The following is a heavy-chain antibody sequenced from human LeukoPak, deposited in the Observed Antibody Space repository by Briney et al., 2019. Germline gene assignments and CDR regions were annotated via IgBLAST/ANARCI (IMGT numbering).Heavy chain of an antibody. Sequence: KTSETLSLTCAVAGGSISSGGYSWSWIRQPRGKGLGWIGYIYHSGSTYSHPSLKSRVTNSADTSKNQFFRTLTSVTAADTDGYYCARVPLFWSVYYPINDAFDICGQGTMVTVSS. V-gene: IGHV4-30-2*01. CDR3: ARVPLFWSVYYPINDAFDI. CDR1: GGSISSGGYS. D-gene: IGHD3-3*01. J-gene: IGHJ3*02. CDR2: IYHSGST.